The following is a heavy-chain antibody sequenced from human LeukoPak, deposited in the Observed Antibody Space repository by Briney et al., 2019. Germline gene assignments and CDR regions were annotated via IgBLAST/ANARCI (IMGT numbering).Heavy chain of an antibody. CDR3: ARDFYYDSSGLKPRGFDY. CDR2: ISSSSSYI. D-gene: IGHD3-22*01. CDR1: GFTFSSYS. V-gene: IGHV3-21*01. J-gene: IGHJ4*02. Sequence: PGGSLRLSCAASGFTFSSYSMNWVRQAPGKGQEWVSSISSSSSYIYYADSVKGRFTISRDNAKNSLYLQVNSLRAEDTAVYYCARDFYYDSSGLKPRGFDYWGQGTLVTVSS.